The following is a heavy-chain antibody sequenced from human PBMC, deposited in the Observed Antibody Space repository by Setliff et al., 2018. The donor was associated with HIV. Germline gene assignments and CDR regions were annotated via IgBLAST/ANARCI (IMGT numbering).Heavy chain of an antibody. Sequence: ASVKVSCKAFGYSFTSYGISWVRQAPGQGFEWMGWISTYSGNINYAQKVQGRVTMTTDTSTNTVYMELRGLRSDDTAVYYCARDEQYQLLLDYWGQGTLVTVSS. J-gene: IGHJ4*02. V-gene: IGHV1-18*01. D-gene: IGHD2-2*01. CDR3: ARDEQYQLLLDY. CDR2: ISTYSGNI. CDR1: GYSFTSYG.